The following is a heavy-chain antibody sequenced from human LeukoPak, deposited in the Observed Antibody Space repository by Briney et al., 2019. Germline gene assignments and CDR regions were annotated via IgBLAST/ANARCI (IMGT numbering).Heavy chain of an antibody. CDR2: IHYSGST. CDR3: ARNGCSGGSCRSYFDY. D-gene: IGHD2-15*01. CDR1: GGSISSYY. J-gene: IGHJ4*02. Sequence: SETLSLTCTVSGGSISSYYWSWIRQPPGKGLEWIGYIHYSGSTNYNPSLKSRVTISVDTSKNQFSLKLSSVTAADTAVYYCARNGCSGGSCRSYFDYWGQGTLVTVSS. V-gene: IGHV4-59*01.